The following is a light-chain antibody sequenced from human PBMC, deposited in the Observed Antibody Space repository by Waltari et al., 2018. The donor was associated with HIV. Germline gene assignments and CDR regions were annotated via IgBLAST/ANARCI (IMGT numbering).Light chain of an antibody. CDR1: SSNIGNNY. V-gene: IGLV1-51*01. Sequence: QSVLTQPPSVSAAPGQSVTISCSGSSSNIGNNYVSWYQQLPGTVPKLLIYDTDKRPSGISARFSGSKSATSATLAISGLRTGDEAHYYCGTRDSSLTEDWVFGGGTKLNVL. CDR2: DTD. J-gene: IGLJ3*02. CDR3: GTRDSSLTEDWV.